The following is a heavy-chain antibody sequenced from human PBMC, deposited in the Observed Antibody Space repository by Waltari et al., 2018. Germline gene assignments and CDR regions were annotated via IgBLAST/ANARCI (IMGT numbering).Heavy chain of an antibody. Sequence: QMVESGGGVVQPGRSLRLSCEVSGFTFSTYGMHWVRQAPGKGLEWWVFISFDGSKVNDGNSVKGRLTISRDNSRLFLQLNSLTAVDTAMYFCARGGGLYYNDGSGPIDYWGQGTLVTVSS. J-gene: IGHJ4*02. D-gene: IGHD3-22*01. CDR1: GFTFSTYG. CDR2: ISFDGSKV. CDR3: ARGGGLYYNDGSGPIDY. V-gene: IGHV3-33*05.